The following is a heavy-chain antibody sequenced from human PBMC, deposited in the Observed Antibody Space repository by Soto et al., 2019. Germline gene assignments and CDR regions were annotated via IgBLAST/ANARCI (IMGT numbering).Heavy chain of an antibody. CDR2: IYYSGST. J-gene: IGHJ3*02. CDR3: ARVPAGYCSGGSCYTGDAFDI. D-gene: IGHD2-15*01. CDR1: GGSISSYY. V-gene: IGHV4-59*01. Sequence: SETLSLTCTVSGGSISSYYWSWIRQPPGKGLEWIGYIYYSGSTNYNPSLKSRVTISVDTSKNQFSLKLSSVTAADTAVYYCARVPAGYCSGGSCYTGDAFDIWGQGTMVTVSS.